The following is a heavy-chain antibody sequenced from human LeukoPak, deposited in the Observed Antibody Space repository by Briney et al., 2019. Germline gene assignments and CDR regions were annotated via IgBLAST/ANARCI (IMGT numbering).Heavy chain of an antibody. CDR1: GFTFSSYG. Sequence: GGSLRLSCAASGFTFSSYGMSWVRQAPGKGLEWVSAISGSGGSTYYADSVKGRFTISRDNSKNTLYLQMNSLRAEDTAVYYCAKFRSGSYYDYMDVWGKGTTVTVSS. V-gene: IGHV3-23*01. CDR2: ISGSGGST. D-gene: IGHD3-3*01. J-gene: IGHJ6*03. CDR3: AKFRSGSYYDYMDV.